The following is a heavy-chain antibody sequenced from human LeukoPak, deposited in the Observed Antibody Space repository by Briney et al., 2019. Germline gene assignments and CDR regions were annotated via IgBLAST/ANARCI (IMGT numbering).Heavy chain of an antibody. J-gene: IGHJ4*02. CDR2: INAGNGNT. V-gene: IGHV1-3*01. D-gene: IGHD5-18*01. CDR3: ARVSGDTAMVTYDY. Sequence: ASVKVSCKASGGTFSSYAISWVRQAPGQRLEWMGWINAGNGNTKYSQKFQGRVTITRDTSASTAYMELSSLRSEDTAVYYCARVSGDTAMVTYDYWGQGTLVTVSS. CDR1: GGTFSSYA.